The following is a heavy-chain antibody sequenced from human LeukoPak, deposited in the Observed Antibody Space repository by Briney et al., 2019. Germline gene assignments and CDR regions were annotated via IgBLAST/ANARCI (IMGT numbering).Heavy chain of an antibody. Sequence: SGGSLRLSCAASGFTFINYWMHWVRQAPGKGLEWVANIKQDGSEKFYVDSVKGRFTISRDNAKNSLYLQMNSLRAEDTAVYYCARDYFTSAAAVNWFDPWGQGTLVTVSS. J-gene: IGHJ5*02. CDR3: ARDYFTSAAAVNWFDP. CDR1: GFTFINYW. CDR2: IKQDGSEK. V-gene: IGHV3-7*04. D-gene: IGHD6-13*01.